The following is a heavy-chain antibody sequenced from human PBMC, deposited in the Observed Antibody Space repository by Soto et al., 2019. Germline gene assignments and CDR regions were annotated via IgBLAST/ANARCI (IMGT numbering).Heavy chain of an antibody. D-gene: IGHD1-26*01. CDR3: ARGGAMGVDY. CDR1: GFTFNNRW. J-gene: IGHJ4*02. Sequence: GGSLRLSCTASGFTFNNRWMHWVRQAPGKGLVWLSRIDGAAATTNYADSVKGRFTISRDNAKNIVFLHVNGLTDEDTAVYYCARGGAMGVDYWGQGTLVTVSS. CDR2: IDGAAATT. V-gene: IGHV3-74*01.